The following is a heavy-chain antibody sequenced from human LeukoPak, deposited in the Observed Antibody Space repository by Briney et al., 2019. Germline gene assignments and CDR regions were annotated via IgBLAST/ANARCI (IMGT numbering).Heavy chain of an antibody. V-gene: IGHV4-34*01. CDR1: GGSFSGYY. CDR2: INHSGGT. Sequence: SETLSLTCAVYGGSFSGYYWSWIRQPPGKGLEWIGEINHSGGTNYNPSLKSRVTISVDTSKNQFSLKLSSVTAADTAVYYCARVAAVAGTLAYYYGMDVWGQGTTVTVSS. CDR3: ARVAAVAGTLAYYYGMDV. D-gene: IGHD6-19*01. J-gene: IGHJ6*02.